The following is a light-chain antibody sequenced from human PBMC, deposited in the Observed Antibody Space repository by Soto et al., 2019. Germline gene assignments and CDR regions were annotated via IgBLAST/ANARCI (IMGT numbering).Light chain of an antibody. V-gene: IGKV4-1*01. CDR1: QNVLYKSNNANY. CDR2: WAA. CDR3: QQYYNTPPYT. J-gene: IGKJ2*01. Sequence: DIVMTQSPDSLAVSLGEKTTINCKSSQNVLYKSNNANYLAWLQQKPGQPPKLLIYWAATRKSGVPDGITGSGCGADYTLTISSLQDDDVSVYYCQQYYNTPPYTFGQGTKLEI.